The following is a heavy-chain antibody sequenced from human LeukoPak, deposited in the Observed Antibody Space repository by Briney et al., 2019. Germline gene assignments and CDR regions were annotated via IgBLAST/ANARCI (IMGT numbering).Heavy chain of an antibody. J-gene: IGHJ3*02. D-gene: IGHD3-16*02. CDR2: IIPILGIA. CDR3: ASVITFGGVIVSDAFDI. Sequence: ASVNVSCKASGGTFSSYAISWVRQAPGQGLEWMGRIIPILGIANYAQKFQGRVTITADKSTSAAYMELSSLRSEDTAVYYCASVITFGGVIVSDAFDIWGQGTMVTVSS. CDR1: GGTFSSYA. V-gene: IGHV1-69*04.